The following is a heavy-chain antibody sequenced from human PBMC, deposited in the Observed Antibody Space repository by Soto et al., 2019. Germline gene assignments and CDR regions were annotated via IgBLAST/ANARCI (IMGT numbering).Heavy chain of an antibody. CDR2: IWFDGSNK. J-gene: IGHJ6*02. D-gene: IGHD5-18*01. Sequence: QVQLVESGGGVVQPGRSLRLSCVASGFTFSSYDMHWVRQAPGKGLEWVAVIWFDGSNKFYSESVKGRLTVSRDNSNNTLYLQMNSLRGEDTAVYYCVRDRGDVDAAMAYGMDVWGQGTTVTVSS. CDR3: VRDRGDVDAAMAYGMDV. V-gene: IGHV3-33*01. CDR1: GFTFSSYD.